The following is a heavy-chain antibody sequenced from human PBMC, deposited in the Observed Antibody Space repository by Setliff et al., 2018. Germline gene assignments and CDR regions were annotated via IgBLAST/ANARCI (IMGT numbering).Heavy chain of an antibody. Sequence: PSETLSLTRAVYGGSFSAYYWSWIRQPPGRGLEWIGEINHSGSTNYNPSRKSRVIISVDTSLNQVSLELSAVTAADTAVYYCARVPKIWVKGNYYSYYMDVWGQGTTVTVSS. D-gene: IGHD3-10*01. V-gene: IGHV4-34*01. CDR1: GGSFSAYY. CDR2: INHSGST. CDR3: ARVPKIWVKGNYYSYYMDV. J-gene: IGHJ6*03.